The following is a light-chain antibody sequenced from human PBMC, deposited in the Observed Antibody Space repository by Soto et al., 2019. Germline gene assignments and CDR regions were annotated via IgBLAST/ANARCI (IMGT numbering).Light chain of an antibody. Sequence: QSALTQPASVSGSTGQSITIPGTAPSSDVASYNLVSWYQQHPDKAPKLLIFEVNQRPSGVSDRFSGSKSGYTAALTISGLQAEDEAYYYCNSYTSSSTVYVFGAGTKLTVL. CDR2: EVN. V-gene: IGLV2-14*02. CDR1: SSDVASYNL. CDR3: NSYTSSSTVYV. J-gene: IGLJ1*01.